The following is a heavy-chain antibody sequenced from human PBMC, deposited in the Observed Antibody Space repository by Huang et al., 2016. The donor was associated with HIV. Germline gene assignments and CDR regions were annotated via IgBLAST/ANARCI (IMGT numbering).Heavy chain of an antibody. CDR2: IIPMFGTP. Sequence: QVQLVQSGAEVKTPGSSVKVSCKASGGTFSQYAISWVRQAPGQGLEWMGGIIPMFGTPNYARKCQGRVTITADDSTSTTYVEVSSLRSEDTALYYCARGQLGSYGDYDVLYWGQGTLVTVSS. CDR3: ARGQLGSYGDYDVLY. D-gene: IGHD4-17*01. V-gene: IGHV1-69*13. CDR1: GGTFSQYA. J-gene: IGHJ4*02.